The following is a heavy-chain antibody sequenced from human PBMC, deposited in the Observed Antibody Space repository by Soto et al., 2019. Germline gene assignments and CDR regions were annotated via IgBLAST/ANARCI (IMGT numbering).Heavy chain of an antibody. CDR2: INHSGST. V-gene: IGHV4-34*01. CDR3: ARHKRKNRVGAYYYYYGMDV. D-gene: IGHD1-26*01. J-gene: IGHJ6*02. CDR1: GPSFTGHY. Sequence: SETLSLTCPVYGPSFTGHYWSWIRQPPGNGLEWIGEINHSGSTNYNPSLKSRVTISVDTSKNQFPLKLSSVTAADTAVYYCARHKRKNRVGAYYYYYGMDVWGQGTTVTVSS.